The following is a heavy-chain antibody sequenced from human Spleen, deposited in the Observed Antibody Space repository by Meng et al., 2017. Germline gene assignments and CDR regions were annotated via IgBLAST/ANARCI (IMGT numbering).Heavy chain of an antibody. D-gene: IGHD3-10*01. CDR3: ARGITMVRGVILPYNWFDP. CDR1: GGSIRRRNW. CDR2: INHSGST. V-gene: IGHV4-4*03. J-gene: IGHJ5*02. Sequence: VHLEAVGHGMGKSQGPPSAPCPCSGGSIRRRNWWSWVRQPPGKGLEWIGEINHSGSTNYNPSLESRATISVDTSQNNLSLKLSSVTAADSAVYYCARGITMVRGVILPYNWFDPWGQGTLVTVSS.